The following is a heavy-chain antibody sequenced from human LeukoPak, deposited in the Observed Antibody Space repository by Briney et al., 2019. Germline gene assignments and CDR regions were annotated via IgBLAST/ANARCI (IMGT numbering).Heavy chain of an antibody. J-gene: IGHJ4*02. CDR1: GFTFSSYSM. CDR2: IYHSGST. D-gene: IGHD5-12*01. Sequence: GSLRLSCAASGFTFSSYSMNWVRQPPGKGLEWIGEIYHSGSTNYNPSLKSRVTISVDKSKNQFSLKLSSVTAADTAVYYCAREVESGYAETWGQGTLVTVSS. CDR3: AREVESGYAET. V-gene: IGHV4-4*02.